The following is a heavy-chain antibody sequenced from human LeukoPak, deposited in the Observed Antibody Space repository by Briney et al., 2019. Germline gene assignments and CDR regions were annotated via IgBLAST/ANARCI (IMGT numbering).Heavy chain of an antibody. Sequence: PGGSLRLSCAASGFTFSSYSMNWVRQAPGKGLEWVSSISSSSSYIYYADSVKGRFPISRDNAKNSLYLQMNSLRAEDTAVYYCARDRIAARPENYWGQGTLVTVSS. J-gene: IGHJ4*02. CDR2: ISSSSSYI. CDR3: ARDRIAARPENY. CDR1: GFTFSSYS. D-gene: IGHD6-6*01. V-gene: IGHV3-21*01.